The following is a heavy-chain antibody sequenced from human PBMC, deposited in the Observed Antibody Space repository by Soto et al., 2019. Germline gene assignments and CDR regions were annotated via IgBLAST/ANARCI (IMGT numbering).Heavy chain of an antibody. V-gene: IGHV3-53*01. CDR1: GFTVSSNY. J-gene: IGHJ4*02. CDR3: AREYYDSSGYADY. Sequence: GGSLRLSCAASGFTVSSNYMSWVRQAPGKGLEWVSVIYSGGSTYYADSVKGRFTISRDNSKNTLYLQMNSLRAEDTAVYYCAREYYDSSGYADYWGQGTLVTV. CDR2: IYSGGST. D-gene: IGHD3-22*01.